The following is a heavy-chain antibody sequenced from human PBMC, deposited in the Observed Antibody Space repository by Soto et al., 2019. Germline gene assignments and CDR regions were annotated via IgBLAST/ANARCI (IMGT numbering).Heavy chain of an antibody. CDR1: GFTFSAYW. J-gene: IGHJ5*02. CDR3: SSDTFGLRDT. D-gene: IGHD3-3*01. CDR2: INPDGTKT. V-gene: IGHV3-74*01. Sequence: GGSLRLSCAVSGFTFSAYWMHWVRQTPGKGLVWVSRINPDGTKTNYADSVEGRFTISRDNDKSTLYLQMNSLSAEDTAIYFCSSDTFGLRDTWGQGTLVRVYS.